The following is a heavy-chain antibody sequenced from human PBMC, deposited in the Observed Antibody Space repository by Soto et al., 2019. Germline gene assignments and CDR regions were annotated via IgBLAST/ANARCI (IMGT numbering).Heavy chain of an antibody. CDR3: ARQSCSSTSCFYDY. J-gene: IGHJ4*02. V-gene: IGHV1-2*02. CDR2: LNPNTGAT. Sequence: ASVKVSCKTSEYTFTDNYIYWIRQAPAQGLEWMAWLNPNTGATDYSQKFQGRVTLTSDTSISTAYMELSRLTSDDTAVFYCARQSCSSTSCFYDYWGQGTLVTV. CDR1: EYTFTDNY. D-gene: IGHD2-2*01.